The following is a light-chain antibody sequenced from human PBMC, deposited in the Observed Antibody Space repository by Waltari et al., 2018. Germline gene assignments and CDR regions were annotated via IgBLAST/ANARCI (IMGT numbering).Light chain of an antibody. CDR1: QTVLYNYNNKNH. Sequence: DIVMTQSPDSLAVSLGERATINCKSSQTVLYNYNNKNHLAWFQQKPGQPPKLLISWGSTRESGVPERFSGSGSGTAFTLTISNLQAEDEAVYYCQQYFSYPRTFGLGTKVEI. CDR3: QQYFSYPRT. V-gene: IGKV4-1*01. J-gene: IGKJ2*01. CDR2: WGS.